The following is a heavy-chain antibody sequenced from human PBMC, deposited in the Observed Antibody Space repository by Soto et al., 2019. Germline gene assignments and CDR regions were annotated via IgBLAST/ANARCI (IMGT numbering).Heavy chain of an antibody. D-gene: IGHD2-21*01. CDR3: TIGSWSGEVFDI. CDR1: GGTFSTYS. J-gene: IGHJ3*02. CDR2: IIPMLGIA. Sequence: QVQLVQSGADVKKPGSSVKVSCKDSGGTFSTYSMFWVRQAPGQGLEWMGRIIPMLGIANYAQRFQDRVTITADKSTATAYMELSSLRSEDTALYYCTIGSWSGEVFDIWGQGTMVTVSS. V-gene: IGHV1-69*02.